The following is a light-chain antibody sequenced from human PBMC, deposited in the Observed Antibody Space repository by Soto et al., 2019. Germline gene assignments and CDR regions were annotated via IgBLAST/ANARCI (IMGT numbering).Light chain of an antibody. CDR2: GAS. CDR3: QQYNNWPGT. J-gene: IGKJ1*01. Sequence: EIVLTQSPGTLSVSPGERATLSCRASQSVSRKLAWYQQKPGQAPRLLFYGASTGASGIPARYSGSGSETEFTLSISSLQSEDFAVYYCQQYNNWPGTFGQGPKVEIQ. CDR1: QSVSRK. V-gene: IGKV3-15*01.